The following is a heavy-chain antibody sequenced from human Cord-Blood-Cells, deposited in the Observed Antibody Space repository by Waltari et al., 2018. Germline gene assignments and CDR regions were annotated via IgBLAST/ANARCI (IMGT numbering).Heavy chain of an antibody. Sequence: QVQLQESGPGLVKPSETLSLTCAVSGYSISSGYYWGWLRQPPGKGLEWIGSIYHSGSTYYNPSLKSRVTISVDTSKNQFSLKLSSVTAADTAVYYCAREIIAAAGTYYGMDVWGQGTTVTVSS. CDR3: AREIIAAAGTYYGMDV. D-gene: IGHD6-13*01. CDR2: IYHSGST. V-gene: IGHV4-38-2*02. CDR1: GYSISSGYY. J-gene: IGHJ6*02.